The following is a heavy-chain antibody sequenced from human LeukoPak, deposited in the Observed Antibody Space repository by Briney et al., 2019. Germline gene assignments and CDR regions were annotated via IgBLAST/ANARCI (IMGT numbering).Heavy chain of an antibody. D-gene: IGHD2-15*01. CDR1: GYTFTGYY. CDR3: ASYSGDFDY. J-gene: IGHJ4*02. Sequence: EASVKVSCKASGYTFTGYYMHWVRQAPGQGLEWMGRIIPILGIANYAQKFQGRVTITADKSTSTAYMELSSLRSEDTAVYYCASYSGDFDYWGQGTLVTVSS. CDR2: IIPILGIA. V-gene: IGHV1-69*02.